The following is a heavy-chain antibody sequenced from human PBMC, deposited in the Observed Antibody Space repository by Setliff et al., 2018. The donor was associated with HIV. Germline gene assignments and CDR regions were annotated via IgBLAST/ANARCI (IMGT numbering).Heavy chain of an antibody. V-gene: IGHV4-39*07. Sequence: SETLSLTCTVSGGSISNSSHYWDWIRQPPGKGLEWIGTINYSGNTYDNPSLKSRVTISVDTSKKQFSLKLCSVTAADTAVYYCARGLAYYSENTDYYYVSAGSDPWGPGTLVTVS. CDR2: INYSGNT. CDR3: ARGLAYYSENTDYYYVSAGSDP. D-gene: IGHD3-22*01. CDR1: GGSISNSSHY. J-gene: IGHJ5*02.